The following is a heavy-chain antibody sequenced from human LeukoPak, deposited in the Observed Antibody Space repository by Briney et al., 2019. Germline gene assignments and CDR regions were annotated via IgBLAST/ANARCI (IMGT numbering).Heavy chain of an antibody. Sequence: PGGSLRLSCAASGFNFNNFAMSWVRQAPGKGPEWLSAMTGPADTTYYAEAVKGRFTISRYYSKKMVYLQMNSLRVEDTAIYYCAKGAEIDHWGQGTLVTVSS. CDR3: AKGAEIDH. CDR1: GFNFNNFA. J-gene: IGHJ4*02. V-gene: IGHV3-23*01. CDR2: MTGPADTT.